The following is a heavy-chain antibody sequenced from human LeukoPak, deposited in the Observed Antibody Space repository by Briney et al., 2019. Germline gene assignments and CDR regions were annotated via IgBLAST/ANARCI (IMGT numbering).Heavy chain of an antibody. CDR3: ARDLRSTDYGDAVIWFDP. CDR2: ISAYNGNT. Sequence: RASVKVSCKASGYTFTSYGISWVRQAPGPGLEWMGWISAYNGNTNYAQKLQGRVTMTTDTSTSTAYIQLRRLRSDDTAVDYCARDLRSTDYGDAVIWFDPWGQGTLVTVSS. J-gene: IGHJ5*02. D-gene: IGHD4-17*01. V-gene: IGHV1-18*01. CDR1: GYTFTSYG.